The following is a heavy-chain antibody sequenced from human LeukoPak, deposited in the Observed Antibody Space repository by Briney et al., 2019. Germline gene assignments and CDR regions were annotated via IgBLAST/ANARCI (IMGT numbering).Heavy chain of an antibody. D-gene: IGHD4-17*01. CDR3: ARVRKGDYASHYYYYYYMDV. CDR2: IYYSGST. CDR1: GGSISSSSYY. Sequence: SETLSLTCTVSGGSISSSSYYWGWIRQPPGKGLEWIGSIYYSGSTYYNPSLKSRVTISVDTSKNQFSLKLSSVTAADTAVYYCARVRKGDYASHYYYYYYMDVWGKGTTVTVSS. V-gene: IGHV4-39*07. J-gene: IGHJ6*03.